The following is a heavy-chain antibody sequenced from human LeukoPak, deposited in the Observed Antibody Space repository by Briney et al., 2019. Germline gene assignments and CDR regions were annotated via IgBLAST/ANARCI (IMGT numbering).Heavy chain of an antibody. J-gene: IGHJ4*02. CDR2: ISDSGGST. CDR3: AKDGGSRYCSSAGCDPFRY. V-gene: IGHV3-23*01. CDR1: GFTFSKYA. Sequence: TGGYLRLSCAASGFTFSKYAMSWDRQAPGKGLEWVSGISDSGGSTYHADSVKGRFTISRDNSKNTLYLQMNSLRAEDTAIYYCAKDGGSRYCSSAGCDPFRYWGKGTVVSVSS. D-gene: IGHD2-2*01.